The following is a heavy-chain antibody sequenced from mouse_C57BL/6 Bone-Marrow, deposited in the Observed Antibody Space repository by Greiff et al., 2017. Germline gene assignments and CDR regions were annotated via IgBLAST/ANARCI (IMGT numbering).Heavy chain of an antibody. CDR2: INPDSSTI. J-gene: IGHJ1*03. CDR1: GIDFSRYW. D-gene: IGHD2-4*01. V-gene: IGHV4-1*01. Sequence: EVMLVESGGGLVQPGGSLKLSCAASGIDFSRYWMSWVRRAPGKGLEWIGEINPDSSTINYAPSLKDKFIISRDNAKNTLYLQMSKVRSEDTALYYCARGWDDYDVWYFDVWGTGTTVTVSS. CDR3: ARGWDDYDVWYFDV.